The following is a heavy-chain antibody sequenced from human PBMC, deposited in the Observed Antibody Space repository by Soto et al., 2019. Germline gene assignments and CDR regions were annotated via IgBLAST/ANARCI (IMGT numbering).Heavy chain of an antibody. Sequence: QVQLVESGGGLVKPGGSLRLSCAASGFTFSDYYMSWIRQAPGKGLEWVSYISSSSTYTNYADSVKGRFTISRDNAKNSLYLQMNSLRAEDTAVYYCARILRDGWYFDLWGRGTLVTVSS. CDR3: ARILRDGWYFDL. V-gene: IGHV3-11*05. D-gene: IGHD5-12*01. CDR2: ISSSSTYT. J-gene: IGHJ2*01. CDR1: GFTFSDYY.